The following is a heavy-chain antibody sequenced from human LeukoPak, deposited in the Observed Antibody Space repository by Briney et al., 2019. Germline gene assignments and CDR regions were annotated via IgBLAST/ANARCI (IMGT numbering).Heavy chain of an antibody. CDR2: IIPIFGTA. J-gene: IGHJ4*02. CDR3: ASSRYSSSWYFDY. V-gene: IGHV1-69*13. Sequence: SVKVSCKASGGTFSSYAISWWGQAPGQGLEWRGGIIPIFGTANYAQKFQGRVTITADESTSTAYMELSSLRSEDTAVYYCASSRYSSSWYFDYWGQGTLVTVSS. D-gene: IGHD6-13*01. CDR1: GGTFSSYA.